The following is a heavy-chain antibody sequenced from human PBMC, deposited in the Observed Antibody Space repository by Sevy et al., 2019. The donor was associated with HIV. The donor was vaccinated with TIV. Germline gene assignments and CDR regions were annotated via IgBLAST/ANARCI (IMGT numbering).Heavy chain of an antibody. J-gene: IGHJ4*02. D-gene: IGHD2-2*01. V-gene: IGHV3-30*02. Sequence: GGSLRLSCAASGFTFSSYGMHWVRQAPGKGLEWVAFIRYDGSNKYYADSVKGRFTISRDNSKNTLYLQMNSLRAEDTAVYYCAKEHQGYCSSTSCYYFDYWGQGTLVTVSS. CDR3: AKEHQGYCSSTSCYYFDY. CDR2: IRYDGSNK. CDR1: GFTFSSYG.